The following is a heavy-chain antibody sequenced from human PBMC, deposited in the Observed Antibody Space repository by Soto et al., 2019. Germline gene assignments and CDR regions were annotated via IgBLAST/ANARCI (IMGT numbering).Heavy chain of an antibody. CDR1: GYTLTELS. Sequence: AASVKGSCKVSGYTLTELSMHWGRQGPGKGVEWMGGFHPEDGETIYAQKFQGRVTMTEDTSTDTAYMELSSMRSEDTAVYYCATQARHYYGSGTFDYWGQGTLVTVSS. CDR3: ATQARHYYGSGTFDY. J-gene: IGHJ4*02. V-gene: IGHV1-24*01. D-gene: IGHD3-10*01. CDR2: FHPEDGET.